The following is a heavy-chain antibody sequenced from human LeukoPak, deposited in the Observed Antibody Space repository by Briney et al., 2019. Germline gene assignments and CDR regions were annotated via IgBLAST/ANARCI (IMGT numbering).Heavy chain of an antibody. D-gene: IGHD2-2*02. CDR2: ISSSGSTI. Sequence: GGSLRLSCAASGFTFSSHEMNWVRQAPGKGLEWVSYISSSGSTIYYADSVKGRFTISRDNAKNSLYLQMNSLRAEDTAVYYCARYCSSTSCYRGLGYWGQGTLVTVSS. CDR3: ARYCSSTSCYRGLGY. CDR1: GFTFSSHE. V-gene: IGHV3-48*03. J-gene: IGHJ4*02.